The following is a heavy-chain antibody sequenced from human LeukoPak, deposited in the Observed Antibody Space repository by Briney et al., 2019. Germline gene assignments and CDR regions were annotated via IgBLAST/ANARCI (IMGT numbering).Heavy chain of an antibody. CDR3: ARHIQNIWLRRDSSGWFDY. CDR1: GGSISSSSYY. V-gene: IGHV4-39*01. D-gene: IGHD6-19*01. J-gene: IGHJ4*02. Sequence: PSETLSLTCTVSGGSISSSSYYWGWIRQPPGKGLEWIGSIYYSGSTYYNPSLKSRVTISVDTSKNQFSLKLSSVTAADTAVYYCARHIQNIWLRRDSSGWFDYWGQGTLVTVSS. CDR2: IYYSGST.